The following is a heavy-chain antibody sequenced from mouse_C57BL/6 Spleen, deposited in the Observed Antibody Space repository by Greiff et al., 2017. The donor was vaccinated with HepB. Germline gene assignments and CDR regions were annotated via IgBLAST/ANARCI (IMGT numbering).Heavy chain of an antibody. CDR3: AADYDVGLFAY. J-gene: IGHJ3*01. V-gene: IGHV1-26*01. CDR2: INPNNGGT. CDR1: GYTFTDYY. Sequence: EVQLQQSGPELVKPGASVKISCKASGYTFTDYYMNWVKQSHGKSLEWIGDINPNNGGTSYNQKFKGKATLTVDKSSSTAYMEPRSLTSEDSAVYYLAADYDVGLFAYWGQGALVTVSA. D-gene: IGHD2-4*01.